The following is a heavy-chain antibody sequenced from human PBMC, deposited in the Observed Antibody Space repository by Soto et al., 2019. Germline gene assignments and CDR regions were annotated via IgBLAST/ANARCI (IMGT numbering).Heavy chain of an antibody. CDR3: ATTGYYYDSSGYLHYYYYYGMDV. Sequence: ASVKVSCKVSGYTLTELSMHWVRQAPGKGLEWMGGFDPEDGETIYAQKFQGRVTMTEDTSTDTAYMELSSLRSEDTAEYYCATTGYYYDSSGYLHYYYYYGMDVWGQGTTVTVSS. CDR1: GYTLTELS. V-gene: IGHV1-24*01. J-gene: IGHJ6*02. CDR2: FDPEDGET. D-gene: IGHD3-22*01.